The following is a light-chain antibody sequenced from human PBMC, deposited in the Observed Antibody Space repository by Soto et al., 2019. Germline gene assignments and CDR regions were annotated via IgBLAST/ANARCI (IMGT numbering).Light chain of an antibody. CDR3: QYSVSSPWT. V-gene: IGKV3-20*01. CDR2: SAF. Sequence: EIVLTQSPGTLSLSPGERGTLSCRASQSVSSNYLAWYQQKPGQAPRPLIYSAFSRANGIPDKFTGSGSGTAFTLTISSLEPDDFAVYYCQYSVSSPWTFGQGTKVDIK. J-gene: IGKJ1*01. CDR1: QSVSSNY.